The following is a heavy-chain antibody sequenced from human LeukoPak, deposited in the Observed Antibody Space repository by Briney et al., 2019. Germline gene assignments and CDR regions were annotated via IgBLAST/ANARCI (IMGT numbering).Heavy chain of an antibody. J-gene: IGHJ2*01. CDR3: ARVEIEPTGGGWYFDL. CDR1: EFTGFIFSGSA. D-gene: IGHD2-8*02. CDR2: ISGSGAAT. Sequence: GGSLRLSCAASEFTGFIFSGSAMSWVRQAPGKGLEWVSAISGSGAATFYADSVKGRFTISRDNAQNSLYLQMNSLRAEDTAVYYCARVEIEPTGGGWYFDLWGHGTLVTVSS. V-gene: IGHV3-23*01.